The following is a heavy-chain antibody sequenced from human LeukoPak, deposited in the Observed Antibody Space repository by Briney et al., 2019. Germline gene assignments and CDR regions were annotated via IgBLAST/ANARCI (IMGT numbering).Heavy chain of an antibody. CDR1: GFTFSSYA. J-gene: IGHJ4*02. CDR3: ARGGYYGSGRYYFDS. Sequence: GGSLRLSCAASGFTFSSYAMSWVRQAPGKGLECISGFSGSGGSTYYADSVKGRFTISRDNAKNTLHLQMNSLRAEDTAVYYCARGGYYGSGRYYFDSWGQGTLVTVSS. CDR2: FSGSGGST. V-gene: IGHV3-23*01. D-gene: IGHD3-3*01.